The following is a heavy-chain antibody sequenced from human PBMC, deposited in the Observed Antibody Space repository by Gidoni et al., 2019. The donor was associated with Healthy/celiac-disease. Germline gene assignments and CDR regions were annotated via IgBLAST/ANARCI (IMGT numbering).Heavy chain of an antibody. CDR3: EVSFDDYRAPGAYDY. CDR2: IVVGSGNT. D-gene: IGHD4-4*01. Sequence: QMQLVHSGPEVQKPVTSVNFSCTASGFPFTSSAMQWLRQARGQRLEWIGLIVVGSGNTNYEQKFQERVTITRDMSTSTDNMELSRMRCEETAVYDWEVSFDDYRAPGAYDYWGQGTLVTVSS. CDR1: GFPFTSSA. V-gene: IGHV1-58*02. J-gene: IGHJ4*02.